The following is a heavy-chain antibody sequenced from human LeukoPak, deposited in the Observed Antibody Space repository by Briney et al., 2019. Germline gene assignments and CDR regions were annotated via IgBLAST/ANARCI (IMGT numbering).Heavy chain of an antibody. D-gene: IGHD5-12*01. V-gene: IGHV1-18*01. J-gene: IGHJ5*02. CDR2: ISAYNGNT. CDR1: GYTFTRYG. CDR3: ARDPALDIVDHNWFDP. Sequence: ASVKVSCKASGYTFTRYGISWVRQAPGQGLEWMGWISAYNGNTNYAQKLQGRVTMTTDTSTSTAYMELRSLRSDDTAVYYCARDPALDIVDHNWFDPWGQGTLVTVSS.